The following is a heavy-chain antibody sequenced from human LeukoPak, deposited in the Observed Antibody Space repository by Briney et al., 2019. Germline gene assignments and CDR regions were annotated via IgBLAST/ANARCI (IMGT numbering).Heavy chain of an antibody. D-gene: IGHD2-15*01. CDR2: ISGDGGRT. Sequence: GESLKLSCVASGFTFEEYGMHWVRQAPGKSLEWVSLISGDGGRTYYADFVKGRFTISRDNSKSALYMVMNSLRTEDTALYYCVKDIQTPDNGMDVWGQGTTVTVSS. CDR1: GFTFEEYG. J-gene: IGHJ6*02. CDR3: VKDIQTPDNGMDV. V-gene: IGHV3-43*02.